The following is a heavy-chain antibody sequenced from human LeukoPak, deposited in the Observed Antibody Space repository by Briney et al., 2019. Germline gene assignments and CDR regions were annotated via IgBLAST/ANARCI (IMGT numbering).Heavy chain of an antibody. D-gene: IGHD6-6*01. V-gene: IGHV3-23*01. J-gene: IGHJ4*02. Sequence: GGSLRLSCAASGFTFSSYAMSWVRQAPGKGLEWVSTFRSSNNSTYYADSVKGRFTISRDNSKKTLYLQMNSLRAEDTAVYYCAKGFYSSSNFDSWGQGTLVTVSS. CDR1: GFTFSSYA. CDR2: FRSSNNST. CDR3: AKGFYSSSNFDS.